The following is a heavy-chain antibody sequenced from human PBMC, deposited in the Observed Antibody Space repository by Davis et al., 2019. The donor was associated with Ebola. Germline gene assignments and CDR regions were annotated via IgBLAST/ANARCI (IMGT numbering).Heavy chain of an antibody. V-gene: IGHV3-48*02. CDR3: ARKRRYDSGYFDY. CDR2: ISSSGSTI. D-gene: IGHD3-22*01. CDR1: GFTFSSYW. J-gene: IGHJ4*02. Sequence: GESLKISCVASGFTFSSYWMSWVRQAPGKGLEWVSYISSSGSTIYYADSVKGRFTISRDNAKNSLYLQMHSLRDEDTAVYYCARKRRYDSGYFDYWGQGTLVTVSS.